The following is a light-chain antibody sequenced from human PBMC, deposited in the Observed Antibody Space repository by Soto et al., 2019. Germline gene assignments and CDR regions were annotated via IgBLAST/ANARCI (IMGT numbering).Light chain of an antibody. V-gene: IGKV1-9*01. J-gene: IGKJ5*01. CDR1: HDISTF. CDR2: EAS. CDR3: QQLYTLPFT. Sequence: DIQLTQSPSLLSASIGDRVTITCRASHDISTFLAWYQQKPGKAPKLLIYEASTLQSGVPSRFSGSGSGTEFTLTISGLLPEDFADYHCQQLYTLPFTVGQGPRL.